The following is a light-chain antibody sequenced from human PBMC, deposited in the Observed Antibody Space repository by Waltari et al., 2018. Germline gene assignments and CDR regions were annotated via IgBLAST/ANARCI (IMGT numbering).Light chain of an antibody. CDR2: GAS. CDR3: QQYHSWPPYT. CDR1: QNVATK. V-gene: IGKV3-15*01. Sequence: EVVLTQSPATLSVCFGEQATLSCRASQNVATKLAWFQQKPGQAPRLLIYGASTRAPGAPVRFSGSGSGTEFTLTITNLQFEDSALFFCQQYHSWPPYTFGQGTKLEIK. J-gene: IGKJ2*01.